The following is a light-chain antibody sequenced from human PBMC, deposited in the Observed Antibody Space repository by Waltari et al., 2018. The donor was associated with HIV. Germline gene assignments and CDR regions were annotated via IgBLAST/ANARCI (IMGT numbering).Light chain of an antibody. V-gene: IGLV3-25*03. Sequence: SYALTQPPSVSVSPGQTATITYSGDALPKPYAYWYQQKPGQAPVLVIYKDSERPSGIPERFSGSSSGTTVTLTISGVQAEDEADYHCQSVDSSGSIWVFGGGTKLTVL. CDR2: KDS. CDR3: QSVDSSGSIWV. J-gene: IGLJ3*02. CDR1: ALPKPY.